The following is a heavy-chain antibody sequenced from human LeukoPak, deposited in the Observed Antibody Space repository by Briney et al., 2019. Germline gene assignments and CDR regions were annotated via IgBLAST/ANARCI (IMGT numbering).Heavy chain of an antibody. CDR3: ARSPADYDSSGY. CDR2: INWNGGST. Sequence: EGSLRLSCAASGFTFDDYGMSWVRQAPGKGLEWVSGINWNGGSTGYADSVKGRFTISRDNAKNSLYLQMNSLRAEDTALYYCARSPADYDSSGYWGQGTLVTVSS. D-gene: IGHD3-22*01. CDR1: GFTFDDYG. J-gene: IGHJ4*02. V-gene: IGHV3-20*04.